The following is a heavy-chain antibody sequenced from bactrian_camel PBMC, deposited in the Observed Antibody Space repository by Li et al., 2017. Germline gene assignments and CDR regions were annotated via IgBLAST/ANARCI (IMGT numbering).Heavy chain of an antibody. CDR1: GYDYSPNYMV. CDR2: IYTAAGNT. CDR3: AAAHGGERDCIYGRWSSAYAY. J-gene: IGHJ4*01. Sequence: HVQLVESGGGSVQAGGSLRLSCAASGYDYSPNYMVMGWFRQSTGKEREGLAVIYTAAGNTFSADSVKGRFTISQDNAKNTVYLQMNVLKPEDTAMYYCAAAHGGERDCIYGRWSSAYAYWGQGTQVTVS. V-gene: IGHV3S54*01. D-gene: IGHD1*01.